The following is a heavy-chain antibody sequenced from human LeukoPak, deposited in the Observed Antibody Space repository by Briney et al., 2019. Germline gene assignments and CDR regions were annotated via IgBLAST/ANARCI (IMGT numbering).Heavy chain of an antibody. D-gene: IGHD3-22*01. CDR2: ISYNGNT. V-gene: IGHV4-59*01. Sequence: SETLSLTCTVSGGSISSDYRSWIRQPPGKGLEWIGYISYNGNTNYNPSLKSRVTISVDTSKTQFSLRVRSMTAADTAVYYCARGGRYYYDSSGSDWGQGTLVTVSS. CDR3: ARGGRYYYDSSGSD. J-gene: IGHJ4*02. CDR1: GGSISSDY.